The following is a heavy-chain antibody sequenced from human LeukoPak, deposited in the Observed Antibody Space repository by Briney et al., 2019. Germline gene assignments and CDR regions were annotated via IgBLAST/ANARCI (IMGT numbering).Heavy chain of an antibody. V-gene: IGHV1-69*04. J-gene: IGHJ5*02. CDR1: GGTFSSYT. Sequence: SVKLSCKASGGTFSSYTISWVRQAPGQGLEWMGRIIPILGIANYAQKFQGRVTITADKSTSTAYMELSSLRSEDTAVYYCARDRDYYDSSGYENWFDPWGQGTLVTVSS. CDR3: ARDRDYYDSSGYENWFDP. D-gene: IGHD3-22*01. CDR2: IIPILGIA.